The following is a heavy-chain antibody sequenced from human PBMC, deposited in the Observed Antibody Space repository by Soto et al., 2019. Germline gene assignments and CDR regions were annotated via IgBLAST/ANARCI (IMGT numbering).Heavy chain of an antibody. V-gene: IGHV1-69*01. CDR1: GGTFSSYA. Sequence: QVQLVQSGAEVKKPGSSVKVSCKASGGTFSSYAISWVRQAPGQGLEWMGGIIPIFGTANYAQKFQGRVTITADESPSTAYMELSSLRSEDTAVYYCARVGGSTVTTAGGFDLWGRGTLVTVSS. CDR3: ARVGGSTVTTAGGFDL. J-gene: IGHJ2*01. D-gene: IGHD4-17*01. CDR2: IIPIFGTA.